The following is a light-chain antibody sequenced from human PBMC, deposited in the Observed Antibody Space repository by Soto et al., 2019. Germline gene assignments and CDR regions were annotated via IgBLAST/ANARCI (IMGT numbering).Light chain of an antibody. V-gene: IGKV3-15*01. Sequence: IVMTQSPATLSVSPGERATLSCRASQSVSSNLAWYQHKPGQAPRLLIYAASTRATGIPARFSGSGSGTEFTLTISSLQSEDFAVYYCQQYNNWPRTFAQGTKVEIK. CDR3: QQYNNWPRT. CDR1: QSVSSN. J-gene: IGKJ1*01. CDR2: AAS.